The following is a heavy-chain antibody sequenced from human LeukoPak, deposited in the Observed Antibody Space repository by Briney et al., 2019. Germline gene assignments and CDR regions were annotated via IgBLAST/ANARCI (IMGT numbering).Heavy chain of an antibody. Sequence: ASVRVSCKASGGTFSSYAISWVRQAPGQGLEWRGRIIPILGIANYAQKFQCRVTITADKSTSTAYIELNSLRSKDTAVYYCARGLRRNNYGMDVWGQGTTVTVSS. J-gene: IGHJ6*02. CDR3: ARGLRRNNYGMDV. CDR2: IIPILGIA. V-gene: IGHV1-69*04. CDR1: GGTFSSYA.